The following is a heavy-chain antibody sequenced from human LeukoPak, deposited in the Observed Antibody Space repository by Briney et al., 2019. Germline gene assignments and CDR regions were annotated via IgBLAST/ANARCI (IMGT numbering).Heavy chain of an antibody. CDR2: IIPIFGTA. Sequence: SVKVSCKASGGTFSSYAISWVRQAPGQGLECMGGIIPIFGTANYAQKFQGRVTITTDESTSTAYMELSSLRSEDTAVYYCARDRFQNWFDPWGQGTLVTVSS. CDR3: ARDRFQNWFDP. J-gene: IGHJ5*02. D-gene: IGHD3-3*01. V-gene: IGHV1-69*05. CDR1: GGTFSSYA.